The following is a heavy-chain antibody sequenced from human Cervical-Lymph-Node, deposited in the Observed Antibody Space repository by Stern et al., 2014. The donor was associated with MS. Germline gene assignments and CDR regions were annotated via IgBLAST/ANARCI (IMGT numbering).Heavy chain of an antibody. D-gene: IGHD3-3*01. J-gene: IGHJ4*02. CDR1: GFSFTSSRMG. Sequence: ESGPTLVKPTQTLTLTCTFSGFSFTSSRMGVGWLRQPPGKALEWLALIYWDYDARYSPSLKTRLTITKDNSKSQVVLRLTNMAPEDTGTYYCARTDYSLLSGYSHFDYWGQGAPVTVSS. CDR3: ARTDYSLLSGYSHFDY. V-gene: IGHV2-5*02. CDR2: IYWDYDA.